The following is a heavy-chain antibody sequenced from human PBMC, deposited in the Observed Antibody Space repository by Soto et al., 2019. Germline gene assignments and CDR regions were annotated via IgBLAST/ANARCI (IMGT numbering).Heavy chain of an antibody. V-gene: IGHV6-1*01. CDR2: IYYKSKWYE. Sequence: SQTLSLTCAISGDSVSSNSASWNWIRQSPSRGLQWLGRIYYKSKWYEDYAVSVRSRITINPDTSKNQFSLYLNSVTPEDTAVYYCARVDIMRSPFFWFDPWGQGTLVTVSS. CDR3: ARVDIMRSPFFWFDP. J-gene: IGHJ5*02. CDR1: GDSVSSNSAS. D-gene: IGHD2-15*01.